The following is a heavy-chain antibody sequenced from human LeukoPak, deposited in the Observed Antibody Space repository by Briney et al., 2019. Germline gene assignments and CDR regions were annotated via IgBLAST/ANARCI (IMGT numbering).Heavy chain of an antibody. D-gene: IGHD3-10*01. J-gene: IGHJ4*02. CDR1: GYTFTGYY. Sequence: GASVKVSCKASGYTFTGYYMHWVRQAPGQGLEWMGRIIPILNIPNYAQNFQGTVTITADKSTSTAYMELSSLRSEDTAVYYCCISGRSDFDYWGQGTLVTVSS. V-gene: IGHV1-69*02. CDR3: CISGRSDFDY. CDR2: IIPILNIP.